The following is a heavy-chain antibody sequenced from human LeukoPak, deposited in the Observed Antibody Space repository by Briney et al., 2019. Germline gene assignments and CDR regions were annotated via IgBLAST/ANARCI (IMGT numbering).Heavy chain of an antibody. CDR2: INSDGSIT. CDR1: GFTFSSYW. CDR3: ARGYPIAVAASSPLFDY. J-gene: IGHJ4*02. D-gene: IGHD6-19*01. V-gene: IGHV3-74*01. Sequence: GGSLRLSCAASGFTFSSYWMHWVRQVPGKGLMWVSRINSDGSITSYADSVKGRLTISRENAKNSLYLQMNNLRAGDTAVYYCARGYPIAVAASSPLFDYWGQGTLVTVSS.